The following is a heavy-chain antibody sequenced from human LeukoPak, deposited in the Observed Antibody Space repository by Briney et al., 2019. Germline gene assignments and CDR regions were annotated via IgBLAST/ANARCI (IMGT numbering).Heavy chain of an antibody. V-gene: IGHV4-59*12. CDR1: GVSITSYY. Sequence: SETLSLTCTVSGVSITSYYWSWIRQPPGKGLEWIGYNYYSGSSNYNPSLKSRVTMSVDTSKNQFSLKLSSVTAADTAVYYCARDMCSSTSCYPYDYWGQGTLVTVSS. CDR2: NYYSGSS. CDR3: ARDMCSSTSCYPYDY. D-gene: IGHD2-2*01. J-gene: IGHJ4*02.